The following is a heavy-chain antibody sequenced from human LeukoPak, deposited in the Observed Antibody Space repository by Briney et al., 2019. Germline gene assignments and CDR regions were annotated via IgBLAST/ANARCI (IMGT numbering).Heavy chain of an antibody. D-gene: IGHD1-26*01. CDR2: IKSKTDGGTS. V-gene: IGHV3-15*01. CDR1: GLTFTNTW. J-gene: IGHJ3*02. CDR3: ATDPGEWEPI. Sequence: TGGSLRLSCATSGLTFTNTWMSWFRQAPGKGLEWVGRIKSKTDGGTSDYAAPVQGRFTISRDDSKNTLYLQMNSLKIEDTAVYYCATDPGEWEPIWGQGTMVTVSS.